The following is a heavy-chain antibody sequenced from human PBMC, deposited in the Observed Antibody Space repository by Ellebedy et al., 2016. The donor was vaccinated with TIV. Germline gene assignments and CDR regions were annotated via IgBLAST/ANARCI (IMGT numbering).Heavy chain of an antibody. CDR1: GYTFTSYD. J-gene: IGHJ4*02. CDR2: MNPNSGNT. D-gene: IGHD3-22*01. Sequence: ASVKVSXXASGYTFTSYDINWVRQATGQGLEWMGWMNPNSGNTGYAQKFQGRVTMTRNTSISTAYMELSSLRSEDTAVYYCARLYYDSSAYYYFDYWGQGTLVTVSS. CDR3: ARLYYDSSAYYYFDY. V-gene: IGHV1-8*01.